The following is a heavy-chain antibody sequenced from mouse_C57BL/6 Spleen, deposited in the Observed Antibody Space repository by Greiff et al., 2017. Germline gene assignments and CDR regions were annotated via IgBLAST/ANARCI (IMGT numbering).Heavy chain of an antibody. CDR2: ISSGSSTI. J-gene: IGHJ4*01. D-gene: IGHD4-1*01. Sequence: EVKVVESGGGLVKPGGSLKLSCAASGFTFSDYGMHWVRQAPEKGLEWVAYISSGSSTIYYADTVKGRFTISRDNAKNTLFLQMTSLRSEDTAMYYCAREGTGANYAMEYWGQGTSVTVSS. CDR1: GFTFSDYG. V-gene: IGHV5-17*01. CDR3: AREGTGANYAMEY.